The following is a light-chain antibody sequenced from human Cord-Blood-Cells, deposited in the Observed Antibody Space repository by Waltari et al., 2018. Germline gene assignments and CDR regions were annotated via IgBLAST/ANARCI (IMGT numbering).Light chain of an antibody. Sequence: EIVMTQSPATLSVSPGERATLPCRASQSVSSNLAWYQQKPGQDPRLLINGASARATGIPARFSGSGSVTEITLTISSLQSEDFADYYCQQYKNWPGTLGKGTKVEIK. CDR2: GAS. CDR3: QQYKNWPGT. CDR1: QSVSSN. V-gene: IGKV3-15*01. J-gene: IGKJ1*01.